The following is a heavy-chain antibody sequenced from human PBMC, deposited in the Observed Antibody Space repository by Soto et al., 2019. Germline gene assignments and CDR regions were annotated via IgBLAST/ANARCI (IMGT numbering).Heavy chain of an antibody. Sequence: QVQLVESGGGVVQPGSSLSLPGAALGFTFSNYGWYWARQAPGKGLEWVARISNDGSNQFYGDSVKGRFTISRDNSKKILDLQMNSLRSEDTAVYYCAKDGGADYWGQGTLVTVSS. CDR1: GFTFSNYG. V-gene: IGHV3-30*18. CDR2: ISNDGSNQ. D-gene: IGHD2-15*01. J-gene: IGHJ4*02. CDR3: AKDGGADY.